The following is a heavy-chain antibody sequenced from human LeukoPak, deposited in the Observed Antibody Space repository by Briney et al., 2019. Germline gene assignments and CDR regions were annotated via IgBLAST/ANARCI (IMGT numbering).Heavy chain of an antibody. CDR1: GFTFSSHA. Sequence: GGSLRLSCAASGFTFSSHAMSWVRQAPGRGLEWVSSISSSSGYIYYTDSVKGRFTISRDNAKNSLYLQMNSLRAEDTAVYYCARGASGGYDSGYWGQGTLVTVSS. V-gene: IGHV3-21*01. CDR2: ISSSSGYI. J-gene: IGHJ4*02. CDR3: ARGASGGYDSGY. D-gene: IGHD5-12*01.